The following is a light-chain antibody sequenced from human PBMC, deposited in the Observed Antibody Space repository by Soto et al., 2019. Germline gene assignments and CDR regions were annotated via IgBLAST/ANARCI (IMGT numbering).Light chain of an antibody. CDR3: SSYTTSSTYV. CDR2: DVT. CDR1: NSDVGAYNY. Sequence: QSALTQPASVSGSPGQSITISCTGTNSDVGAYNYVSWYQQHPGKAPKLMIYDVTNRPSGVSNRFSGSKSGYTASLTISGLQAEDEADYYCSSYTTSSTYVFGTGTKLTVL. J-gene: IGLJ1*01. V-gene: IGLV2-14*03.